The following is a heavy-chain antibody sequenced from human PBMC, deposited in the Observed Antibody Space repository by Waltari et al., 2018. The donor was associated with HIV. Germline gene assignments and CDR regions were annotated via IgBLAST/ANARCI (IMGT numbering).Heavy chain of an antibody. Sequence: QVQLVESGGGVVQPGRSLRLSCAASGFTFSSFGMHWVRQAAGKGVGWVSVIGFDGSKKFYADSVKGRFTISRDNSKNIVHLQMNSLRAEDTALYYCARDRGGLRQPLDYWGQGTLVTVSS. CDR2: IGFDGSKK. D-gene: IGHD3-16*01. V-gene: IGHV3-33*01. CDR3: ARDRGGLRQPLDY. J-gene: IGHJ4*02. CDR1: GFTFSSFG.